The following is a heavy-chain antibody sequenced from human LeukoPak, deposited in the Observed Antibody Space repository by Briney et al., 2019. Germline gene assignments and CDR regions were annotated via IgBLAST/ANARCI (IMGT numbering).Heavy chain of an antibody. CDR2: IKQDGSEK. CDR3: ATRRKISWGYHYGMDV. CDR1: GFTFSNFW. V-gene: IGHV3-7*01. D-gene: IGHD1-14*01. J-gene: IGHJ6*02. Sequence: GGSLRLSCAASGFTFSNFWMSWVRQAPGKGPEWVANIKQDGSEKHYVDSVKGRFTTSRDNAKNSLYLQMNSLRAEDTAVYFCATRRKISWGYHYGMDVWGPGATVIVSS.